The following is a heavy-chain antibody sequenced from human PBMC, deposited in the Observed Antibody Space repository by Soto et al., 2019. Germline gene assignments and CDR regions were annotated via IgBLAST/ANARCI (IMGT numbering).Heavy chain of an antibody. J-gene: IGHJ5*02. V-gene: IGHV4-30-4*01. CDR2: IYYSGST. D-gene: IGHD4-17*01. CDR1: GGSIISGDYC. CDR3: ARDPSPMTTVTTVST. Sequence: SETLSLTCTVSGGSIISGDYCLICIRQPPGKGLELIGYIYYSGSTYYNPSLKSRVTISVDTSKNQFSLKLSSVTAADTAVYYCARDPSPMTTVTTVSTWGQGTLVTVSS.